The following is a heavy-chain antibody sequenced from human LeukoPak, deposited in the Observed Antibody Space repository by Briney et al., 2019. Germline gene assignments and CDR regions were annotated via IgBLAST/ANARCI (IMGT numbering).Heavy chain of an antibody. J-gene: IGHJ4*02. CDR1: GLTFRTSA. D-gene: IGHD6-13*01. V-gene: IGHV1-58*02. Sequence: SVKVSCKASGLTFRTSAMQRVRQTRGQGLEWVGWTVLGSGDTNYAQSLKERVTITRDMSTSTAYMELSSLRSEDTAMYYCAAGFSNHGYIYWGQGTLVTVSS. CDR3: AAGFSNHGYIY. CDR2: TVLGSGDT.